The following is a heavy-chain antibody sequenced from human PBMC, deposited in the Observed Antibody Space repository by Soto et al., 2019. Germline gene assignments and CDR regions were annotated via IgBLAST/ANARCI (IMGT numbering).Heavy chain of an antibody. Sequence: ASVKVSCKASGGTFSGYAISRVRQAPGQGLEWMGGIIPIFGTANYAQKFQGRVTITADESTSTAYMELSSLRSEDTAVYYCARDKRGGIAAAGTRSSYYGMDVWGQGTTVTVSS. CDR2: IIPIFGTA. J-gene: IGHJ6*02. D-gene: IGHD6-13*01. V-gene: IGHV1-69*13. CDR3: ARDKRGGIAAAGTRSSYYGMDV. CDR1: GGTFSGYA.